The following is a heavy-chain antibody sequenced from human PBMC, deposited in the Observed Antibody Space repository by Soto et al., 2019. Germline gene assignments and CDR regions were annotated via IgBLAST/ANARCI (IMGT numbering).Heavy chain of an antibody. CDR3: AREADFASSGYVLDY. Sequence: GGPLRRSCAASGFTFNRYSMNWVRQAPGKGLEWVSSVTSSSSSMLYADSVKGRFTISRDDAKDSLFLQMNSLRADDTAVYYCAREADFASSGYVLDYWGQGTLVTVSS. CDR1: GFTFNRYS. V-gene: IGHV3-21*01. D-gene: IGHD3-22*01. J-gene: IGHJ4*02. CDR2: VTSSSSSM.